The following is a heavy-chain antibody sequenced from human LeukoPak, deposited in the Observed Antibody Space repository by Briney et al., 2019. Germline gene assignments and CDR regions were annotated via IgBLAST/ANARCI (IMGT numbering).Heavy chain of an antibody. CDR2: ISWNSGSI. J-gene: IGHJ4*02. D-gene: IGHD6-19*01. CDR1: GFTFDDYA. CDR3: AKDSGWYNEFDY. Sequence: GGSLRVSCAASGFTFDDYAMHWVRQAPGKGLEWVSGISWNSGSIGYADSVKGRFTISRDNAKNSLYLQMNSLRAEDTALYYCAKDSGWYNEFDYWGQGTLVTVSS. V-gene: IGHV3-9*01.